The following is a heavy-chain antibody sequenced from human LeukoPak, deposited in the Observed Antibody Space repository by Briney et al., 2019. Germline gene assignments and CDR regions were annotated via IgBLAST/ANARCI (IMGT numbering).Heavy chain of an antibody. V-gene: IGHV2-70*11. CDR3: ARIIAGPDYFDY. Sequence: GSGPTLVNPTQTLTLTCTFSGFSLTTTKMCVNFIRQPPGKALEWLARIDWDDDTYYSTSLRTRLTISKDTSKNRVVLTMTNMDPVDTATYYCARIIAGPDYFDYWGQGTLVTVSS. CDR2: IDWDDDT. J-gene: IGHJ4*02. CDR1: GFSLTTTKMC. D-gene: IGHD2-21*01.